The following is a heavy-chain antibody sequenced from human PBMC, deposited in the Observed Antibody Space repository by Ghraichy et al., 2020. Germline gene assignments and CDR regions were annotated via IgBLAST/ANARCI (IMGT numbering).Heavy chain of an antibody. Sequence: ASVKVSCKASGYTFTGYYMHWVRQAPGQGLEWMGRINPNSGGTNYAQKFQGRVTMTRDTSISTAYMELSRLRSDDTAVYYCARDLSRGSYYGGVDDDYWGQGTLVTVSS. V-gene: IGHV1-2*06. J-gene: IGHJ4*02. CDR1: GYTFTGYY. CDR2: INPNSGGT. D-gene: IGHD1-26*01. CDR3: ARDLSRGSYYGGVDDDY.